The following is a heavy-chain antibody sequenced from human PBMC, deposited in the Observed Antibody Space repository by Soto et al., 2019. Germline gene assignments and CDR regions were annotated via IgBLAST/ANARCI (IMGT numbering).Heavy chain of an antibody. CDR3: AKLGGGDSEVDYYYYGMDV. CDR2: ISYDGSNK. D-gene: IGHD2-21*02. V-gene: IGHV3-30*18. CDR1: GFTFSSYG. Sequence: PGGSLRLSCAASGFTFSSYGMHWVRQAPGKGLEWVAVISYDGSNKYYADSVKGRFTISRDNSKNTLYLQMNSLRAEDTAVYYCAKLGGGDSEVDYYYYGMDVWGQGTTVTVSS. J-gene: IGHJ6*02.